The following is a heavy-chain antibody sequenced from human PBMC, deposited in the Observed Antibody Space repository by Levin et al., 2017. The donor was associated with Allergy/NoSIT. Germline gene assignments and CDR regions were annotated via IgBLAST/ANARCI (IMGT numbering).Heavy chain of an antibody. CDR3: ASVVDYDVLAEYYSPYYFDF. Sequence: SETLSLTCTVSGGSISSGDHYWSWIRQPPGKGLEWVGYIYYSGTTNYNPSLKSRLTMSIDTSRNQFSVRLTSVTAADTAVYYCASVVDYDVLAEYYSPYYFDFWGQGTLVTVSS. CDR1: GGSISSGDHY. D-gene: IGHD3-9*01. CDR2: IYYSGTT. V-gene: IGHV4-30-4*01. J-gene: IGHJ4*02.